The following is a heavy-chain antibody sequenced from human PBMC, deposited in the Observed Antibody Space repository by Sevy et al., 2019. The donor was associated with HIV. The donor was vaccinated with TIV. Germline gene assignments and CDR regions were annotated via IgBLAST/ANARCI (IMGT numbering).Heavy chain of an antibody. CDR3: ARGWCRSASCYYGY. Sequence: SETLSLTCTVSGGSISSYYWSWIRQPAGKGLEWIGRIYPSGITNYNPSLKSRLTMSVDTSKNQFSLNLSSVTAADTAVYYCARGWCRSASCYYGYWGQGTLVTCSS. V-gene: IGHV4-4*07. D-gene: IGHD2-2*01. J-gene: IGHJ4*02. CDR2: IYPSGIT. CDR1: GGSISSYY.